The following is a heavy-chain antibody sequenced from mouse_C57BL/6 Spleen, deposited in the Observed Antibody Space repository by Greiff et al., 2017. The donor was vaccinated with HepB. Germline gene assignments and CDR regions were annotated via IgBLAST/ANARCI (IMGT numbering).Heavy chain of an antibody. Sequence: VQLQQSGAELVRPGTSVKLSCKASGYTFTSYWMHWVKQRPGQGLEWIGVIDPSDSYTNYNQKFKGKATLTVDTSSSTAYMQLSSLPSEDSAVYYGARCGITTGRLYAMDYWGQGTSVTVSS. CDR3: ARCGITTGRLYAMDY. V-gene: IGHV1-59*01. J-gene: IGHJ4*01. D-gene: IGHD2-4*01. CDR2: IDPSDSYT. CDR1: GYTFTSYW.